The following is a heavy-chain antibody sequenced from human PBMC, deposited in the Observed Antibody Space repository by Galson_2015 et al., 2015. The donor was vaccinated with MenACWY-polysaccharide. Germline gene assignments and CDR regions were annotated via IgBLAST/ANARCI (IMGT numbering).Heavy chain of an antibody. J-gene: IGHJ3*02. V-gene: IGHV3-33*05. CDR3: ARESSRIVFHAFDI. CDR2: IQNVGSPK. CDR1: GLTFRSSG. D-gene: IGHD6-19*01. Sequence: SLRLSCAATGLTFRSSGMHWVRKAPGKGLEWVALIQNVGSPKAYADSVKGRFTISRDNSKNTLYLEMNSLRAEDTAVYYCARESSRIVFHAFDIWGQGTIVTVSS.